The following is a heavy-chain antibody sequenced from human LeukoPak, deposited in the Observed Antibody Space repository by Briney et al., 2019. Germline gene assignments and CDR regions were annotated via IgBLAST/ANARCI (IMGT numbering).Heavy chain of an antibody. CDR2: ISSSSSTI. V-gene: IGHV3-48*02. CDR1: TFTFSSYN. D-gene: IGHD2-21*01. Sequence: GGSLRLSCAASTFTFSSYNMNWVRQPPGKGLEWVSYISSSSSTIYYADSVKGRFTISRDNARNSLYLQMDSLRDEDTAVYYCARSPPFAYYFDFSGQGTLVTVSS. J-gene: IGHJ4*02. CDR3: ARSPPFAYYFDF.